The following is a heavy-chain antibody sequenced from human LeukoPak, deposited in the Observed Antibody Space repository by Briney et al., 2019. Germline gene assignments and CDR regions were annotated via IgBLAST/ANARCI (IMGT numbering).Heavy chain of an antibody. Sequence: PGGSLRLSCAASRFTFSSYSMNWVRQAPGKGLEWVSYISSSSSTIYYADSVKGRFTISRDNAKNSLYLQMNSLRAEDTAVYYCARDLPGVGATPFDYWGQGTLVTVSS. CDR1: RFTFSSYS. J-gene: IGHJ4*02. D-gene: IGHD1-26*01. CDR2: ISSSSSTI. CDR3: ARDLPGVGATPFDY. V-gene: IGHV3-48*01.